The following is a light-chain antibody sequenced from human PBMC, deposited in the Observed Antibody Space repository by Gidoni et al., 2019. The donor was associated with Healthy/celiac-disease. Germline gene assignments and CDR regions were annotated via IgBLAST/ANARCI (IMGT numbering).Light chain of an antibody. CDR3: QQSYRTRLT. Sequence: IQMTQSPSSLSASVGDRVTITCRASQSISSYLQWYQQKPGKAPKLLIYAASSLQSGVPSRFSGSGAGTDFTHTISRLQPEDFATYYCQQSYRTRLTFGGGTKVEIK. V-gene: IGKV1-39*01. CDR2: AAS. J-gene: IGKJ4*01. CDR1: QSISSY.